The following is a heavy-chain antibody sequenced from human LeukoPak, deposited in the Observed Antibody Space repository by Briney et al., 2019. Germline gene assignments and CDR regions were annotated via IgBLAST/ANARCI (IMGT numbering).Heavy chain of an antibody. V-gene: IGHV3-9*01. D-gene: IGHD3-9*01. Sequence: GRSLRLSCAASGFTFDDYAMHWVRQAPGKGLEWVSGINWNSGSIAYADSVKGRFTISRDNAKKSLYLQMTSLRVEDTAVYYCAKDLGMYYDILIGDRYLHYWGQGTLVTVSS. CDR1: GFTFDDYA. CDR2: INWNSGSI. J-gene: IGHJ4*02. CDR3: AKDLGMYYDILIGDRYLHY.